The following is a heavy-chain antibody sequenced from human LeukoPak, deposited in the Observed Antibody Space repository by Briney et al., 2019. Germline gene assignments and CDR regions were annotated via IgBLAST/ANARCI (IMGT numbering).Heavy chain of an antibody. Sequence: SVKVSCKPSVYSVPSHYMHWVRQAPGQELEWLGLINPSGSSTLYAQKFQGRVTMTRDMSTTTDYMELSSLRSGDTAVYYCARDNSVGDIAWWFDPWGQGTLVTVSS. CDR2: INPSGSST. V-gene: IGHV1-46*01. D-gene: IGHD3-16*02. CDR3: ARDNSVGDIAWWFDP. CDR1: VYSVPSHY. J-gene: IGHJ5*02.